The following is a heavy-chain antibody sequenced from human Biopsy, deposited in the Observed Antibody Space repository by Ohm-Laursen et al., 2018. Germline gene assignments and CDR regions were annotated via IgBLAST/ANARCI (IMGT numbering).Heavy chain of an antibody. D-gene: IGHD3-22*01. V-gene: IGHV4-34*01. Sequence: SETLSLTCVVYGGSFTGYYWSWIRQPPGKGLEWIGEINHSGSTNYNPSLKSRVTISLDTFKNQLSLKLRSVTAADTAVYYCARESDSSGYYYRDYWGQGTLVTVSS. CDR2: INHSGST. CDR1: GGSFTGYY. J-gene: IGHJ4*02. CDR3: ARESDSSGYYYRDY.